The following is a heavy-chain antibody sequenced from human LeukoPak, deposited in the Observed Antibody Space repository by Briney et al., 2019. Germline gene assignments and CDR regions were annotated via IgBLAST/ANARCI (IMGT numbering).Heavy chain of an antibody. CDR2: INDGGST. CDR1: GGSFSGYH. V-gene: IGHV4-34*01. Sequence: PSEALSLTCGVYGGSFSGYHWSWIRQPPGKGLEWIGEINDGGSTNYNPSLKSRVTISVDMSKNQFSLALSSVTAADTAVYYCARDRMGTAMIPIDYWGQGTLVTVSS. J-gene: IGHJ4*02. D-gene: IGHD5-18*01. CDR3: ARDRMGTAMIPIDY.